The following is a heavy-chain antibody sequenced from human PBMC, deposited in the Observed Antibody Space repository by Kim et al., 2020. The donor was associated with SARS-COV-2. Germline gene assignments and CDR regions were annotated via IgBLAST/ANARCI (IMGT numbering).Heavy chain of an antibody. D-gene: IGHD1-26*01. V-gene: IGHV3-30*07. Sequence: DYVKGRITISRDNSKNRLYLHMNGLRAEDTAVYYCARSFNKGVVGATSFDYWGQGTLVTVCS. J-gene: IGHJ4*02. CDR3: ARSFNKGVVGATSFDY.